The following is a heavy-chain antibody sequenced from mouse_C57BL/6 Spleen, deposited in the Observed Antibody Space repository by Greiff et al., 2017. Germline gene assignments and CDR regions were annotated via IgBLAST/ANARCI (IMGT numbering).Heavy chain of an antibody. D-gene: IGHD2-3*01. Sequence: QVQLQQPGAELVKPGASVKMSCKASGYTFPSYWITWVKQRPGQGLEWIGDIYPGSGSTNYNEKFKSKATLTVDTSSSTAYMQLSSLTSEDSAVYYCANIYDGYSYFDYWGQGTTLTVSS. CDR2: IYPGSGST. J-gene: IGHJ2*01. CDR1: GYTFPSYW. V-gene: IGHV1-55*01. CDR3: ANIYDGYSYFDY.